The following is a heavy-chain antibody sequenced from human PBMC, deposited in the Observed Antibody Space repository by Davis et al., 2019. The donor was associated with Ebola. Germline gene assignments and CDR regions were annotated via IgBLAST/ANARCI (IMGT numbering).Heavy chain of an antibody. CDR3: ARAEQLLYLGYYYYGVDV. D-gene: IGHD2-2*02. CDR1: RYNFTNYW. V-gene: IGHV5-10-1*01. J-gene: IGHJ6*02. Sequence: GEFLKISCQGSRYNFTNYWISWVRQMPGKGLEWVGRIDPSDSYTNYSPSFQGHVTISADKSISTAYLQWSSLKASDTAMYYCARAEQLLYLGYYYYGVDVWGQGTTVTVSS. CDR2: IDPSDSYT.